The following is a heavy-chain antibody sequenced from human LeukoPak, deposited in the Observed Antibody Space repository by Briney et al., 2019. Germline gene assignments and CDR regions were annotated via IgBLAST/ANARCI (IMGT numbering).Heavy chain of an antibody. Sequence: SVKVSCKASGGTFSSYAISWVRQAPGQGLEWMGGIIPIFGTANYAQKFQGRVTITADESTSTAYMELSSLRSEDTAVYYCARDGGSYAAFDIWGQGTMVTVSS. CDR3: ARDGGSYAAFDI. D-gene: IGHD1-26*01. V-gene: IGHV1-69*13. J-gene: IGHJ3*02. CDR1: GGTFSSYA. CDR2: IIPIFGTA.